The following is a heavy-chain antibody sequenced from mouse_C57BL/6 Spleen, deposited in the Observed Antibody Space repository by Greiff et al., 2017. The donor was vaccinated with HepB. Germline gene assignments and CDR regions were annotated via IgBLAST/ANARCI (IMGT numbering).Heavy chain of an antibody. Sequence: VQLQQPGAELVMPGASVKLSCKASGYTFTSYWMHWVKQRPGQGLEWIGEIDPSDSYTNYNQKFKGKSTLTVDKSSSTAYMQLSSLTSEDSAVYYCARGYSNYGDWFAYWGQGTLVTVSA. CDR2: IDPSDSYT. D-gene: IGHD2-5*01. J-gene: IGHJ3*01. V-gene: IGHV1-69*01. CDR1: GYTFTSYW. CDR3: ARGYSNYGDWFAY.